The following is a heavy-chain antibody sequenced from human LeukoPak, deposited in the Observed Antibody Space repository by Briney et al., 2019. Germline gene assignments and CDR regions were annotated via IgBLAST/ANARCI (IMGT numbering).Heavy chain of an antibody. J-gene: IGHJ4*02. CDR3: ATGSSWHTF. V-gene: IGHV3-7*01. D-gene: IGHD6-13*01. CDR2: IKQDGSEK. Sequence: GGSLRLSCEASGFTFSSYWMSWVRQAPGKGLEWVANIKQDGSEKYYVDSVKGRFTISRDNAKNSLQLQVSSLRAEDTAVYYCATGSSWHTFWGQETLVTVSS. CDR1: GFTFSSYW.